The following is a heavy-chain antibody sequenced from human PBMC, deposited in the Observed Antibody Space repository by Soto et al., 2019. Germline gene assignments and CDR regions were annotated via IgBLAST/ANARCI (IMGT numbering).Heavy chain of an antibody. D-gene: IGHD2-2*01. J-gene: IGHJ6*02. CDR1: GFTLSSYA. CDR3: AKDPCSSTSCYLYYYYGRDV. CDR2: ISGSGGIT. Sequence: VWSLRLSCAASGFTLSSYAMSWVRQAPGKGLEWVSAISGSGGITYYAESVKVLFTIARDNSKNTLYLQMNSLRAEDTAVYHCAKDPCSSTSCYLYYYYGRDVWGQGTTVTVS. V-gene: IGHV3-23*01.